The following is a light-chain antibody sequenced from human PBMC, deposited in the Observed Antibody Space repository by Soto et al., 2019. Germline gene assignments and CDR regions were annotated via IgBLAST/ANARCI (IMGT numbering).Light chain of an antibody. CDR3: QHYNSYSEA. V-gene: IGKV1-5*03. J-gene: IGKJ1*01. CDR2: KAS. CDR1: QTISSW. Sequence: DIQMTQSPSTLSGSVGDRVTITCRASQTISSWLAWYQQKPGKAPKLLIYKASTLKSGVPSRFSGSGSGTEFTLTISSLKPDDFATYYCQHYNSYSEAFGQGSMVDI.